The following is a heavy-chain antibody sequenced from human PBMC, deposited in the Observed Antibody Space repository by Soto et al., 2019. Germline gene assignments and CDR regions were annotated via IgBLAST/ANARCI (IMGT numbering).Heavy chain of an antibody. CDR1: GFTFNTFA. CDR3: VKGRKAAGNTLKAVGMDV. CDR2: ISGNGGAT. J-gene: IGHJ6*02. D-gene: IGHD6-13*01. Sequence: HPGGSLRLSCSASGFTFNTFAMHWVRQAPGKGLEYVSTISGNGGATYYADSAKGRFTISRDNSKNMLYFQMSSLGADDMAVYYCVKGRKAAGNTLKAVGMDVWGQGTTVTVSS. V-gene: IGHV3-64D*06.